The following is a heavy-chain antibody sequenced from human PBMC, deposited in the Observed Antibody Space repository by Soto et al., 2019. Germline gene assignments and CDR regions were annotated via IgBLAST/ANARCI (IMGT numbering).Heavy chain of an antibody. J-gene: IGHJ4*02. CDR3: ARTPGRSGYYGFDY. CDR2: INPSGDTT. V-gene: IGHV1-46*01. CDR1: GYTFTSYS. D-gene: IGHD3-3*01. Sequence: ASVKVSCKASGYTFTSYSMQWVRQAPGQGLEWMGIINPSGDTTSYAQKFQGRVTMTRDTSTSTVYMELSSLSSEDTAVYYCARTPGRSGYYGFDYWGQGTLVTVSS.